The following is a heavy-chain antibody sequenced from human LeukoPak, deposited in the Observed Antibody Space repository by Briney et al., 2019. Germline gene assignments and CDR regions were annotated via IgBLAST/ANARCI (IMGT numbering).Heavy chain of an antibody. Sequence: FETLSLTRPFSGCSLHSYSFYLGWVRPPPGKGVEWIGSIYYSGSTYYNPSLKSRVTISVDTSKNQFSLKLSSVTAADTAVYYCARRWRGNWFDPWGQGTLVTVSS. CDR3: ARRWRGNWFDP. V-gene: IGHV4-39*01. J-gene: IGHJ5*02. D-gene: IGHD3-10*01. CDR2: IYYSGST. CDR1: GCSLHSYSFY.